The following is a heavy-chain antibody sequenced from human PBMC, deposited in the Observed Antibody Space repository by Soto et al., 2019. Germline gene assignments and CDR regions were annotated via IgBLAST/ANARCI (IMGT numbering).Heavy chain of an antibody. CDR2: TYYNSRWYT. J-gene: IGHJ5*02. V-gene: IGHV6-1*01. CDR1: GDSVSSTSAA. CDR3: ARHPLDKGIGGFDP. Sequence: SQTLSLTCAISGDSVSSTSAAWNWIRQSPSRGLEWLGRTYYNSRWYTDYAVSVKSRLTINADTSKNHFSLNLNSVTPADTAVYYCARHPLDKGIGGFDPWGQGTLVTVSS. D-gene: IGHD1-1*01.